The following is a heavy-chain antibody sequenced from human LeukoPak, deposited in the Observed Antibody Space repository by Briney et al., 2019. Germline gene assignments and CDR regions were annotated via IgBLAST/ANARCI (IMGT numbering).Heavy chain of an antibody. CDR2: IYPGDSDT. J-gene: IGHJ4*02. D-gene: IGHD4/OR15-4a*01. V-gene: IGHV5-51*01. CDR3: ASPDSGRTGWQFDY. Sequence: GESLKISCKGSGYTFTNYWIGWVRQMPGKGLEWMGIIYPGDSDTRYSPSFQGQVTISADKSISTAFLQWNSLKASDTAMYYCASPDSGRTGWQFDYWGQGTLATVTS. CDR1: GYTFTNYW.